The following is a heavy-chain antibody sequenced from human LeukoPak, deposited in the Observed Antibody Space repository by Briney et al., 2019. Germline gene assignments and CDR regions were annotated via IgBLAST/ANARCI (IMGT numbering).Heavy chain of an antibody. Sequence: ASVKVSCKASGGTFGSYAISWVRQAPGQGLEWMGGIIPIFGTANYAQKFQGRVTITTDESTSTAYMELSSLRSEDTAVYYCARDHSSSWSYAFDIWGQGTMVTVSS. D-gene: IGHD6-13*01. CDR1: GGTFGSYA. CDR3: ARDHSSSWSYAFDI. V-gene: IGHV1-69*05. J-gene: IGHJ3*02. CDR2: IIPIFGTA.